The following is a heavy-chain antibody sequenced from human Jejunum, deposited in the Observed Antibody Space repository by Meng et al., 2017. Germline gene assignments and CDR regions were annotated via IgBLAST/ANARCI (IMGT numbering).Heavy chain of an antibody. CDR1: GGSISSVYW. V-gene: IGHV4-4*02. D-gene: IGHD5-18*01. J-gene: IGHJ4*02. CDR3: ARGGYYSFDY. Sequence: VQLQGPGPGLVKPSETLSLTCAASGGSISSVYWWTWVRQSPGKGLEWIGEIYHSGSTNYNPSLKSRVTISVDKSKNQFSLKLTSVTAADTAVYYCARGGYYSFDYWGQGTLVTVSS. CDR2: IYHSGST.